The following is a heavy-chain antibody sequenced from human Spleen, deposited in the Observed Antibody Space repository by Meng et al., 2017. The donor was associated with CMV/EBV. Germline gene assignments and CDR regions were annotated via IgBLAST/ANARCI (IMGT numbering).Heavy chain of an antibody. CDR3: ARDVQYGMDV. V-gene: IGHV3-74*01. D-gene: IGHD4-11*01. Sequence: GGSLRLSCAASGFTFSRHWIHWVRQAPGKGLVWASRINNDGRTTSYADSVKGRFTMSRDNAKNTVYLQMSSLSAEDTAVYFCARDVQYGMDVWGQGTTVTVSS. J-gene: IGHJ6*02. CDR1: GFTFSRHW. CDR2: INNDGRTT.